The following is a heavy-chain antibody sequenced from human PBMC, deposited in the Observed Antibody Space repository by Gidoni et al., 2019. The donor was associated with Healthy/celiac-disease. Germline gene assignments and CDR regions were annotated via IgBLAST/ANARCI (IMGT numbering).Heavy chain of an antibody. Sequence: QLQLQQWGAGLLKPSETLSLTCAVYGGSFSRYYWSWIRQPPGKGLEWIGEINHSGSTNYNPSLKSRVTISVDTSKNQFSLKLSSVTAADTAVYYCARGLYCSSTSCYLLHYYYYYGMDVWGQGTTVTVSS. D-gene: IGHD2-2*01. CDR2: INHSGST. CDR3: ARGLYCSSTSCYLLHYYYYYGMDV. V-gene: IGHV4-34*01. J-gene: IGHJ6*02. CDR1: GGSFSRYY.